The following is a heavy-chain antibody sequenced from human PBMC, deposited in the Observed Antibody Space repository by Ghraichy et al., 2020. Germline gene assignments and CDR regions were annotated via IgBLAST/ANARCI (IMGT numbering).Heavy chain of an antibody. D-gene: IGHD3-10*01. CDR1: GFSFSNSW. CDR2: INNDGKER. J-gene: IGHJ4*02. V-gene: IGHV3-7*03. Sequence: GGSLRLSCKASGFSFSNSWMSWVRQSPQRGLEWVANINNDGKERYYVDSLEGRFTISRDNDKNSLFLQITRLRVDDTAVYYCARDPKRGALDCWGKGILVVVSA. CDR3: ARDPKRGALDC.